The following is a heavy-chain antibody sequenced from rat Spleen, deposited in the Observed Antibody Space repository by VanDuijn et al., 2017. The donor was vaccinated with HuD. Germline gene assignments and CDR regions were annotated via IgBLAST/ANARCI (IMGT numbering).Heavy chain of an antibody. J-gene: IGHJ2*01. Sequence: EVQLQESGPGLVKPSQSLSLTCSVTGYSITSSYRWNWIRKFPGNKLEWMGYINSAGSTNYNPSLKSRISITSDTSKNQFFLQVNSVTTEDTATYYCARWGDYGYNYGFDYWGQGVMVTVSS. D-gene: IGHD1-9*01. V-gene: IGHV3-3*01. CDR2: INSAGST. CDR1: GYSITSSYR. CDR3: ARWGDYGYNYGFDY.